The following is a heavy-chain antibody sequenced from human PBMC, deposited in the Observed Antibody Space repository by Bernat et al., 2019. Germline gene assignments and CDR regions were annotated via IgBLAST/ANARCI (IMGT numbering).Heavy chain of an antibody. V-gene: IGHV3-15*01. J-gene: IGHJ4*02. Sequence: EVQLVESGGGLVKPGGSLRLSCAASGFTFSNAWMSWVRQAPGKGLEWVGRIKSKTDGGTTDYAAPVKGRFTISRDDSKNTLYLQMNSLKTEDTAVYYCTATIFGVGIRDFDYWGQGTLVTVSS. CDR3: TATIFGVGIRDFDY. D-gene: IGHD3-3*01. CDR1: GFTFSNAW. CDR2: IKSKTDGGTT.